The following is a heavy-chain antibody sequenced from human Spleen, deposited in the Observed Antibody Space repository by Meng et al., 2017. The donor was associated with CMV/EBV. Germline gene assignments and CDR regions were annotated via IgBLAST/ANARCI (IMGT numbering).Heavy chain of an antibody. CDR3: ARSGAWFGELFFDY. Sequence: KASGYNFTGYSMHCVRQDPGQGLEWMGWINTNSGGTNYAQKFQGRVIMTRDTSISTTYMELSRLRSADTAVYYCARSGAWFGELFFDYWGQGTLVTVSS. CDR1: GYNFTGYS. V-gene: IGHV1-2*02. CDR2: INTNSGGT. D-gene: IGHD3-10*01. J-gene: IGHJ4*02.